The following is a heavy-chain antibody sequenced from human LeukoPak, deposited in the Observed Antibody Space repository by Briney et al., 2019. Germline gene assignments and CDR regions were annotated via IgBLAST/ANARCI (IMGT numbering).Heavy chain of an antibody. Sequence: ASVKVSCKASGYTFTSYGISWVRQAPGQGLEWMGWINTNTGNPTYAQGFTGRFVFSLDTSVSTAYLQISSLKAEDTAVYYCARDWGTITMIVVPPAAFDIWGQGTMVTVSS. V-gene: IGHV7-4-1*02. CDR2: INTNTGNP. CDR1: GYTFTSYG. D-gene: IGHD3-22*01. CDR3: ARDWGTITMIVVPPAAFDI. J-gene: IGHJ3*02.